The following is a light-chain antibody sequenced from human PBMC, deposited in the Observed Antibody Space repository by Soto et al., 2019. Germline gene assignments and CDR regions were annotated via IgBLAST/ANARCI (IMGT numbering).Light chain of an antibody. CDR1: QSVLYSSNNKNY. CDR3: QQFYGSPPWT. V-gene: IGKV4-1*01. CDR2: WAS. J-gene: IGKJ1*01. Sequence: DIVMTQSPDSLAVSLGERATINCKSSQSVLYSSNNKNYLAWYQQKPGQPPKLLIYWASTRESGVPDRFSGRGSGTDFTLTISSLQAEDVAVYYCQQFYGSPPWTFGQGTKV.